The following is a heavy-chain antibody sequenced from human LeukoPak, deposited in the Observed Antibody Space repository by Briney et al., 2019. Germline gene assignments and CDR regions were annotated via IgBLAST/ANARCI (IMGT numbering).Heavy chain of an antibody. V-gene: IGHV4-59*01. CDR1: GGSISSYY. J-gene: IGHJ4*02. CDR3: AREDSSSWYVRYFDY. D-gene: IGHD6-13*01. Sequence: PSETLSLTCTVSGGSISSYYWSWIRQPPGKGPEWIGYIYYSGSTNYNPSLKSRVTISVDTSKNQFSLKLSSVTAADTAVYYCAREDSSSWYVRYFDYWGQGTLVTVSS. CDR2: IYYSGST.